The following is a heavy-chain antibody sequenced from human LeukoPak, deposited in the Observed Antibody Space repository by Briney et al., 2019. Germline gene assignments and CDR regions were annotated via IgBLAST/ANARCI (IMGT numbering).Heavy chain of an antibody. D-gene: IGHD2-2*01. J-gene: IGHJ6*03. V-gene: IGHV4-38-2*02. CDR1: GYSISSGYY. CDR2: INHSGST. CDR3: ARLGLTAFKHLKIPNCSSTSCSPRYYYYMDV. Sequence: PSETLSLTCTVSGYSISSGYYWSWIRQPPGKGLEWIGEINHSGSTNYNPSLKSRVTISADTSKNQFSLKLGSVTAADTAVYYCARLGLTAFKHLKIPNCSSTSCSPRYYYYMDVWGKGTTVTVSS.